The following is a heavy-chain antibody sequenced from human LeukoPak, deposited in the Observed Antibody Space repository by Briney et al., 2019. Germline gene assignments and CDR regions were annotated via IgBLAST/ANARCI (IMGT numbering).Heavy chain of an antibody. D-gene: IGHD3-3*01. Sequence: GGSLRLSCAASGFIFSDYYMTWIRQAPGKGLEWVSYISSSSSTIYYADSVKGRFTISRDNAKNSLYLQMNSLRAEDTAVYYCARSGRAATIFGVVIIPEIFDYWGQGTLVTVSS. CDR3: ARSGRAATIFGVVIIPEIFDY. V-gene: IGHV3-11*04. J-gene: IGHJ4*02. CDR1: GFIFSDYY. CDR2: ISSSSSTI.